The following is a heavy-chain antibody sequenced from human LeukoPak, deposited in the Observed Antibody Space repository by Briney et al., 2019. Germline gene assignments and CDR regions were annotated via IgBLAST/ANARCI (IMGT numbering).Heavy chain of an antibody. J-gene: IGHJ4*02. CDR3: ARGNGAAGTFISFFDY. CDR1: GYSFTSYW. Sequence: GESLKISCKGSGYSFTSYWIGWVRQMPGKGLEWMGIIYPGDSDTRYSPSFQGQVTISADKSISTAYLQWSSLKASDTAMYYCARGNGAAGTFISFFDYWGQGTLVTVSS. CDR2: IYPGDSDT. V-gene: IGHV5-51*01. D-gene: IGHD6-13*01.